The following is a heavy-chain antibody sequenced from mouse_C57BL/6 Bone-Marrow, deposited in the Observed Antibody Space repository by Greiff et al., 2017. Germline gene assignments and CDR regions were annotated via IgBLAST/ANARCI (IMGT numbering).Heavy chain of an antibody. CDR3: ARNGGLPPYAMDY. V-gene: IGHV2-2*01. CDR2: IWSGGST. CDR1: GFSLTSYG. J-gene: IGHJ4*01. Sequence: QVQLQQSGPGLVQPSQSLSITCTVSGFSLTSYGVHWVRQSPGKGLEWLGVIWSGGSTDYNAAFISRLSISKDNSKSQVFFKMNSLQADDTAIYYCARNGGLPPYAMDYWGQGTSVTVSS.